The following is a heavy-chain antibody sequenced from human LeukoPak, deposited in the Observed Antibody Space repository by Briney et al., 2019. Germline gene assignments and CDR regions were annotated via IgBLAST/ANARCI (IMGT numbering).Heavy chain of an antibody. D-gene: IGHD3-3*01. CDR2: ISWNSGSI. Sequence: PGRSLRLSCAASGFTFADYAMHWVRQAPGKGLEWVSGISWNSGSIDYADSVKGRFTISRDNAKNSLYLQMNSLRAEDTALYYCTPMDFHGMDGWGQGTTVTVSS. V-gene: IGHV3-9*01. CDR3: TPMDFHGMDG. J-gene: IGHJ6*02. CDR1: GFTFADYA.